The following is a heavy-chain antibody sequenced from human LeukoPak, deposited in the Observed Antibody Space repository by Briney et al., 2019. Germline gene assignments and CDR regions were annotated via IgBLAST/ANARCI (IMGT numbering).Heavy chain of an antibody. D-gene: IGHD3-22*01. J-gene: IGHJ4*02. CDR2: ISYDGNTQ. Sequence: GMSLRLSCAASGFPFKSYAMHWVRQAPGKGLEWVATISYDGNTQYYADSVKGRLTISRDNSKSTLYLQINSLRAGDTTIFYCARSAITTWYFDLWGQGTLVTVSS. V-gene: IGHV3-30*04. CDR3: ARSAITTWYFDL. CDR1: GFPFKSYA.